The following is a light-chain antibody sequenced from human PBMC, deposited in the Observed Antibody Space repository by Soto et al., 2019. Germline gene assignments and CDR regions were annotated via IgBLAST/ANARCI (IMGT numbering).Light chain of an antibody. CDR3: QPYGSSPPGWVT. CDR2: GAS. Sequence: EIVLTQSPGTLSLSPGERATLSCRASQSVSSSYLAWYQQKPGQAPRLLIYGASSRATGIPDRFSGSGSGTDFTLTISRLEPEDFAVYYCQPYGSSPPGWVTFGQGTKLEIK. J-gene: IGKJ2*01. V-gene: IGKV3-20*01. CDR1: QSVSSSY.